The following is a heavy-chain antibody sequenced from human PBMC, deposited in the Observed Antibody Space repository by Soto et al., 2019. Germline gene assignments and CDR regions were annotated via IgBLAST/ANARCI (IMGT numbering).Heavy chain of an antibody. CDR3: ARDLGYYESDGYFDY. CDR2: ISSSGSII. Sequence: GGSLRLSCAASGFNFRSYWMSWIRQAPGKGLEWVSYISSSGSIIYYADSVKGRFTISRDNAKNSLYLQMNSLRAEDTAVYYCARDLGYYESDGYFDYWGQGALVTVSS. CDR1: GFNFRSYW. J-gene: IGHJ4*02. V-gene: IGHV3-11*01. D-gene: IGHD3-22*01.